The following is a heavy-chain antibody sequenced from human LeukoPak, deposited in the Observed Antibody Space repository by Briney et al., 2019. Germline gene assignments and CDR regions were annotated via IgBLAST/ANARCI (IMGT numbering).Heavy chain of an antibody. D-gene: IGHD3-3*01. CDR2: IYYSGST. CDR3: ARVGDFWSGYSGPGAFDI. V-gene: IGHV4-59*01. Sequence: PSETLSLTCTVSGGSISSYYWSWIRQPPGKGLEWIGYIYYSGSTNYNPSLKSRVTISVDTSKNQFSLKLSSVTAADTAVYYCARVGDFWSGYSGPGAFDIWGQGTMVTVSS. CDR1: GGSISSYY. J-gene: IGHJ3*02.